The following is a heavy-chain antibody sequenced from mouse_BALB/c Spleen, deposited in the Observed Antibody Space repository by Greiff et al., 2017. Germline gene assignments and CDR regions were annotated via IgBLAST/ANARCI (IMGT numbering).Heavy chain of an antibody. CDR1: GFSLTSYG. CDR3: AREIGGNYRRNAMDY. CDR2: IWAGGST. J-gene: IGHJ4*01. Sequence: VQLVESGPGLVAPSQSLSITCTVSGFSLTSYGVHWVRQPPGKGLEWLGVIWAGGSTNYNSALMSRLSISKDNSKSQVFLKMNSLQTDDTAMYYCAREIGGNYRRNAMDYWGQGTSVTVSS. D-gene: IGHD1-1*02. V-gene: IGHV2-9*02.